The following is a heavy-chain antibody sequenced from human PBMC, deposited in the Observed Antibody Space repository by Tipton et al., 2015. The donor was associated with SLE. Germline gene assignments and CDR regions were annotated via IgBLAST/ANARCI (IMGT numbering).Heavy chain of an antibody. CDR2: VNPNSGNT. Sequence: QSGAEVKKPGASVKVSCKASGYTFASYDINWVRQATGQGLEWMGWVNPNSGNTAYAQKFQGRVTMTRDTSISTAYMELSSLTSEDTAVYYCARRAVVGYFDSWGQGTLVTVSS. D-gene: IGHD6-19*01. CDR3: ARRAVVGYFDS. V-gene: IGHV1-8*01. J-gene: IGHJ4*02. CDR1: GYTFASYD.